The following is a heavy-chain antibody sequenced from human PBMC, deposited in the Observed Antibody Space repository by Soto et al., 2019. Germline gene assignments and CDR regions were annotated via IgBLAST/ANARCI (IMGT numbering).Heavy chain of an antibody. V-gene: IGHV1-2*04. CDR1: GYTFTGYY. Sequence: ASVKVSCKASGYTFTGYYMHWVRQAPGQGLEWMGWINPNSGGTNYAQKFQGWVTMTRDTSISTAYMELSRLRSDDTAVYYCVAAADPSAFDYWGQGTQVTVSS. CDR2: INPNSGGT. D-gene: IGHD6-13*01. CDR3: VAAADPSAFDY. J-gene: IGHJ4*02.